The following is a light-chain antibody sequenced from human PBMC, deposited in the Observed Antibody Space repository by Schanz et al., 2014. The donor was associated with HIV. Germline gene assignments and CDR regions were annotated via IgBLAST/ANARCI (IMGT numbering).Light chain of an antibody. CDR1: QNIGNW. J-gene: IGKJ4*01. V-gene: IGKV1-5*03. CDR3: QQLNNFFT. CDR2: QAS. Sequence: DIQMTQSPSTLSASVGDRVTITCRASQNIGNWLAWYQQKPGKAPHLLIYQASTLKTGVPSRFSGSGSGTEFTLIISSLQPDDFATYYCQQLNNFFTFGGGTRVEV.